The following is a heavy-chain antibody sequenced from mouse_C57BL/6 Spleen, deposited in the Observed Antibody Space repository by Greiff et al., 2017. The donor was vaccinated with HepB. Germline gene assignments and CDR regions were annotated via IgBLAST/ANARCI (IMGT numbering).Heavy chain of an antibody. J-gene: IGHJ1*03. D-gene: IGHD1-1*02. CDR2: IHPSDSET. Sequence: QVQLQQPGAELVKPGASVKVSCKASGYTFTSYWFTGGRQRPGQGLEWIGRIHPSDSETNYNQKFKGKATLTVDKSSSTAYMQLSSLTSEDSAVYYCAIDSGGNHWYFDVWGTGTTVTVSS. CDR3: AIDSGGNHWYFDV. CDR1: GYTFTSYW. V-gene: IGHV1-74*01.